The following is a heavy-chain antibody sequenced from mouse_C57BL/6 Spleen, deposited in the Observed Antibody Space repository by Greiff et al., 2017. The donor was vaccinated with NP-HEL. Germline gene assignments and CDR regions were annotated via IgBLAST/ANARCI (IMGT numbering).Heavy chain of an antibody. J-gene: IGHJ4*01. CDR3: TRVTAQVHYYAMDY. CDR1: GFTFSSYA. Sequence: EVKLMESGEGLVKPGGSLKLSCAASGFTFSSYAMSWVRQTPEKRLEWVAYISSGGDYIYYADTVKGRFTISRDNARNTLYLQMSSLKSEDTAMYYCTRVTAQVHYYAMDYWGQGTSVTVSS. V-gene: IGHV5-9-1*02. D-gene: IGHD3-2*02. CDR2: ISSGGDYI.